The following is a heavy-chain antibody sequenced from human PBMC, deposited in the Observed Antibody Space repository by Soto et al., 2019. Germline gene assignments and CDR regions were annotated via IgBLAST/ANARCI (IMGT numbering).Heavy chain of an antibody. D-gene: IGHD1-26*01. Sequence: QVQLVQSGAEAKKPGSSVKVSCKASGGTFSSYAISWVRQAPGQGLEWMGGIIPIFGTANYAQKFQGRVTIAADEPASTADMELSSLRSEDTAVYYSARGISIVGDTDGYYSMDFSGQGATVAVS. V-gene: IGHV1-69*12. CDR2: IIPIFGTA. J-gene: IGHJ6*02. CDR3: ARGISIVGDTDGYYSMDF. CDR1: GGTFSSYA.